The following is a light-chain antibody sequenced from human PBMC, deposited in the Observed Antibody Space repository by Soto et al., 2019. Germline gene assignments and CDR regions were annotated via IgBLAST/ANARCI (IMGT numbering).Light chain of an antibody. J-gene: IGKJ1*01. Sequence: DIPMTQSPSSLSASVGDRVTITCRASQGISNHLAWYQKKPGKVPKLLIYAASTLQSGVPSRFSGSGSGRDFTLTISSLQPDDVSTYYCLNCNSGPRTFGQGTTVEIK. CDR2: AAS. V-gene: IGKV1-27*01. CDR1: QGISNH. CDR3: LNCNSGPRT.